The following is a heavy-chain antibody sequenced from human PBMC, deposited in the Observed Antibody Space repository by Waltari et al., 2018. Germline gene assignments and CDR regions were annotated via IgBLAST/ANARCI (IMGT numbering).Heavy chain of an antibody. V-gene: IGHV4-34*01. J-gene: IGHJ4*02. D-gene: IGHD4-17*01. Sequence: QVQLQQWGAGLLKPSETLSLTCAVYGGSFSGYYWSWIRQSPGKGLEWIGETNHTGSTNYNPSLKSRVTISVDTSKNQFSLKLSSVTAADTAVYYCARGWLRGLYGDSPPLGYWGQGTLVTVSS. CDR2: TNHTGST. CDR1: GGSFSGYY. CDR3: ARGWLRGLYGDSPPLGY.